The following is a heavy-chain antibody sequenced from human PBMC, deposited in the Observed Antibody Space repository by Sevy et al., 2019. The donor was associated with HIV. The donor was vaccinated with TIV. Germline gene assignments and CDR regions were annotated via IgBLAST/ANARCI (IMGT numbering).Heavy chain of an antibody. CDR2: IYYSRST. Sequence: SETLSLTCTVSGGSISSSSYYWGWIRQPPGKGLEWIGSIYYSRSTYYNPSLKSRVTISVDTSKNQFSLKLSSVTAADTAVYYCARHGGVPIAAAGFFDYWGQGTLVTVSS. CDR3: ARHGGVPIAAAGFFDY. V-gene: IGHV4-39*01. J-gene: IGHJ4*02. D-gene: IGHD6-13*01. CDR1: GGSISSSSYY.